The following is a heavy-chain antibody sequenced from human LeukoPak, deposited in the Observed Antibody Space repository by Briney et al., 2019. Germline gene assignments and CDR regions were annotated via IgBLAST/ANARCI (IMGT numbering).Heavy chain of an antibody. D-gene: IGHD3-10*01. V-gene: IGHV5-51*01. CDR2: IYPYDSDT. CDR3: ARRRGGSGAYYVDY. CDR1: GFPFRSFY. J-gene: IGHJ4*02. Sequence: GESLKIPCKGSGFPFRSFYIGWVRQMPGKGLEWMGIIYPYDSDTRYGPSFQGQVTISVDMSISTAYLQWNSLKASNTARYNCARRRGGSGAYYVDYWGQGTLVTVSS.